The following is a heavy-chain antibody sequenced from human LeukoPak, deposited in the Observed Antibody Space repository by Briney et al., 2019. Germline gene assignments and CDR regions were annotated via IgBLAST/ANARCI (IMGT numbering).Heavy chain of an antibody. J-gene: IGHJ3*01. CDR1: GYSFTSYC. V-gene: IGHV5-51*01. CDR3: GMSGDRVPLQDDVFDV. CDR2: IYPGDSGP. Sequence: GESLKISCNVSGYSFTSYCIGWGRQMPGKGREGMGSIYPGDSGPTYSPSFQGQVTISVDKSINTAYLQWSSLQASDTAMYYCGMSGDRVPLQDDVFDVWGQGTMVTVST. D-gene: IGHD1-26*01.